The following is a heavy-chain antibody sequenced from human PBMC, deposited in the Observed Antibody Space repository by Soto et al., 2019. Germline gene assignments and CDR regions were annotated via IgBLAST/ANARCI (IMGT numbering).Heavy chain of an antibody. Sequence: GESLKISCAASGFTFSSYAMHWVRQAPGKGLEWVAVISYDGSNKYYADSVKGRFTISRDNSKNTLYLQMNSLRAEDTAVYYCAREMMGLGYYGMDVWGQGTTVTVSS. D-gene: IGHD3-16*01. J-gene: IGHJ6*02. CDR3: AREMMGLGYYGMDV. CDR1: GFTFSSYA. CDR2: ISYDGSNK. V-gene: IGHV3-30-3*01.